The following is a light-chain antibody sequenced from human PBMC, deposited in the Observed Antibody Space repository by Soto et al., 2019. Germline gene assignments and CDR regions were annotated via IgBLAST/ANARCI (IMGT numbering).Light chain of an antibody. J-gene: IGKJ2*01. CDR1: QSISSY. Sequence: DIQMTQSPSSLSASVGDRVTITCRASQSISSYLNWYQQKPGKAPKLLIYAASSLQSGVPSRFSGSGSRTDFTLTIRSLQPEDFATYYCQQSYSTPPYTFGQGTKLEIK. CDR2: AAS. CDR3: QQSYSTPPYT. V-gene: IGKV1-39*01.